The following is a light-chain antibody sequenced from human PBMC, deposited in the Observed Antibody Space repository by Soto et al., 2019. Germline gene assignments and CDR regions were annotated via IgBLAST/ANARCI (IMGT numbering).Light chain of an antibody. J-gene: IGKJ5*01. Sequence: DIQMTQSPSSLSASVGDRFTITWRASQSISSYLNWYQQKPGKAPKLLIYAASSLQSGVPSRFSGSGSGTDFTLTISSLQPEDFATYYCQQSYSTPTTFGQGTRLEIK. CDR1: QSISSY. CDR2: AAS. CDR3: QQSYSTPTT. V-gene: IGKV1-39*01.